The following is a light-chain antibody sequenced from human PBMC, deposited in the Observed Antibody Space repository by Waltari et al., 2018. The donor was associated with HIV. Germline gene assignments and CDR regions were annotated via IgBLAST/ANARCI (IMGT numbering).Light chain of an antibody. CDR2: DAS. CDR3: QQYNNWPPAYT. CDR1: QSVSTN. J-gene: IGKJ2*01. V-gene: IGKV3-15*01. Sequence: EIMMTQSPATLSVSPGDTATLSCRASQSVSTNVAWYQQKPGQAPRLLFYDASTRATVVPARFSGGGSETEFTLTITSLQSEDFAVYYCQQYNNWPPAYTFGQGTKLEIK.